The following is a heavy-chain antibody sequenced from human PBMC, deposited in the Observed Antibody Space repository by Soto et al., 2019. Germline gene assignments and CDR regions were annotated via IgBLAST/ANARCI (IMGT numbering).Heavy chain of an antibody. CDR1: GYTFTGDA. D-gene: IGHD2-15*01. J-gene: IGHJ4*02. Sequence: ASVKVSCKASGYTFTGDAMDWVRQAPGQRLEWMGWINAGNGNTKYSQKFQGRVTITRDTSASTAYMELSSLRSEDTAVYYCARDLGGWPDYWGQGTLVTVSS. CDR2: INAGNGNT. V-gene: IGHV1-3*01. CDR3: ARDLGGWPDY.